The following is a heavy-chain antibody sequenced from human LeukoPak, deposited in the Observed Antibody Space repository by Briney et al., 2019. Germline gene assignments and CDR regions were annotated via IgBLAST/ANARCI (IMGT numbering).Heavy chain of an antibody. V-gene: IGHV4-38-2*02. D-gene: IGHD2-21*01. Sequence: SETLSLTCSVSGYPISSGYYWGWIRQPPGEGLEWIGSIYHSGSTYHNPSLKSRVTISVDTSKNQLSLKLSSVTAADSAVYYCTCGGDSCLGSSDYWGQGTLVTVSS. CDR1: GYPISSGYY. CDR3: TCGGDSCLGSSDY. J-gene: IGHJ4*02. CDR2: IYHSGST.